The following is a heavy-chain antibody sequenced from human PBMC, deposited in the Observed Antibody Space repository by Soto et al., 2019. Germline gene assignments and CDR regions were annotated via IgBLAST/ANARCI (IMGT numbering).Heavy chain of an antibody. V-gene: IGHV3-30*18. J-gene: IGHJ6*02. CDR3: AKGYGRYCSGGSCYYRDFYYYYCMDV. CDR2: ISYDGSNK. Sequence: PGGSLRLSCAASGFTFSSYGMHWVRQAPGKGLEWVAVISYDGSNKYYADSVKGRFTISRDNSKNTLYLQMNRLRAEDTAVYYCAKGYGRYCSGGSCYYRDFYYYYCMDVWGQGTTVTVSS. D-gene: IGHD2-15*01. CDR1: GFTFSSYG.